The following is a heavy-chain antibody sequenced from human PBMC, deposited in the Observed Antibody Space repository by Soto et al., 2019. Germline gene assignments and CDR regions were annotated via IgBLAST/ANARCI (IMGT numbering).Heavy chain of an antibody. Sequence: SETLSLTCAVYGGSFSGYYWSWIRQPPGKGLEWIGEINHSGSTNYNPSLKSRVTISVDTSKNQFPLKLSSVTAADTAVYYCARGKYDLWSGYSLWYFDYWGQGTLVTVSS. CDR1: GGSFSGYY. D-gene: IGHD3-3*01. CDR2: INHSGST. V-gene: IGHV4-34*01. J-gene: IGHJ4*02. CDR3: ARGKYDLWSGYSLWYFDY.